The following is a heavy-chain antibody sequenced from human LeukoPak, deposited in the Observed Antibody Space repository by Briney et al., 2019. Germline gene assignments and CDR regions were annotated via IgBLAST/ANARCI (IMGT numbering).Heavy chain of an antibody. V-gene: IGHV3-48*03. J-gene: IGHJ4*02. CDR2: IDSSSNTI. Sequence: GGSLRLSCVASGFTFSRSEMNWVRQAPGKGLEWVSHIDSSSNTIYYADSVKGRFTISRDNAKNSLYLQMNSLGAGDTAAYYCARLLGMATTFDYWGQGTLVTVSS. CDR1: GFTFSRSE. D-gene: IGHD5-12*01. CDR3: ARLLGMATTFDY.